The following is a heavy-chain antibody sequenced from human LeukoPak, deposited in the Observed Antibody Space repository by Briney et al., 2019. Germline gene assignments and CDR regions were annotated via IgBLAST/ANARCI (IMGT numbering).Heavy chain of an antibody. CDR3: VRRDNTGWNYFDC. J-gene: IGHJ4*02. CDR2: IYYSGST. V-gene: IGHV4-59*08. D-gene: IGHD6-19*01. Sequence: SETLSLTCTVSGGSINSHYWSWIRQSPGKGLEWIGDIYYSGSTKYNPSLKSRVTISVDTPKNDLSLRLTSVLAADTAIYSCVRRDNTGWNYFDCWGQGILVTVSS. CDR1: GGSINSHY.